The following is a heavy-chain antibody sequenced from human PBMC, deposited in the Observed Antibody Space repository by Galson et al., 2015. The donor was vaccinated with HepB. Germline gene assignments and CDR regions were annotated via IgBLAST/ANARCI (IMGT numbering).Heavy chain of an antibody. Sequence: CAISGDSVSSNSAAWYWIRQSPSRGLEWLGRTYYRAKWYNDYAGSVRGRITISPDTSKNQFSLHLNFVTPEDTAVYYCARVAGTIYCYGMDVWGQGNTVTVSS. CDR1: GDSVSSNSAA. CDR2: TYYRAKWYN. V-gene: IGHV6-1*01. D-gene: IGHD3-16*02. J-gene: IGHJ6*02. CDR3: ARVAGTIYCYGMDV.